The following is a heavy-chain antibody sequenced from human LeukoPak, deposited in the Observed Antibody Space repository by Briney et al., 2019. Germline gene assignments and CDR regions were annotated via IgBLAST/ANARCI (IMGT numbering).Heavy chain of an antibody. CDR1: GYTFTSYA. D-gene: IGHD3-22*01. J-gene: IGHJ5*02. CDR2: INAGNGNT. Sequence: ASVKVSCKASGYTFTSYAIHWVRQAPGQRLECMGWINAGNGNTKYSQKFQGRVTITRDTSASTAYMELSSLRSEDTAVYYCASLFSSGPLGGPWGQGTLVTVSS. CDR3: ASLFSSGPLGGP. V-gene: IGHV1-3*01.